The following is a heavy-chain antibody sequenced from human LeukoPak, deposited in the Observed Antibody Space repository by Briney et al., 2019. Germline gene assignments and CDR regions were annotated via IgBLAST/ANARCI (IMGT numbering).Heavy chain of an antibody. CDR2: ISGSGGGT. CDR1: GFTFSSYA. V-gene: IGHV3-23*01. Sequence: GGSLRLSCAASGFTFSSYAMDWVRQAPGKGLEWVSGISGSGGGTYYADSVTGRFTISRDNSMNTLYLQMNGLRAEDTALYFCAKTASSPFDLWGRGTLVTVSS. J-gene: IGHJ2*01. D-gene: IGHD3-10*01. CDR3: AKTASSPFDL.